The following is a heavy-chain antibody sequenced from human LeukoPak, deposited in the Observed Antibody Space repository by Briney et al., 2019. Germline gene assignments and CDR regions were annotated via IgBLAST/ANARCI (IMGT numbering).Heavy chain of an antibody. V-gene: IGHV3-21*04. CDR3: ASGGIYYGAAFDF. D-gene: IGHD1-26*01. CDR2: ISSSSSYI. Sequence: GGPLRLSCAASGFTFSSYSMNWVRQAPGKGLEWVSSISSSSSYIYYADSVKGRFTISRDNAKNSLYLQMNSLRAEDTALYYCASGGIYYGAAFDFWGQGTLVTVSS. CDR1: GFTFSSYS. J-gene: IGHJ4*02.